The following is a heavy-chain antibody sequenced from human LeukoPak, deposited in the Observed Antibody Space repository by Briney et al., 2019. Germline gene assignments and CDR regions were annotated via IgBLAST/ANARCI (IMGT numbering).Heavy chain of an antibody. V-gene: IGHV3-21*01. CDR3: ARGDSSSWYYFDY. CDR1: GFTFSSYS. Sequence: GGSLRLSCAASGFTFSSYSMNWVRQAPGKGLEWVSSISSSSSYIYYADSVKGRFTISRDNAKNSLYLQMNSLGAEDTAVYYCARGDSSSWYYFDYWGQGTLVTVSS. D-gene: IGHD6-13*01. J-gene: IGHJ4*02. CDR2: ISSSSSYI.